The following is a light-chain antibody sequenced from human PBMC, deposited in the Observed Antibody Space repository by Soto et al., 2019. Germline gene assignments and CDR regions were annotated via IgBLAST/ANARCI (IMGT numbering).Light chain of an antibody. CDR2: GAS. J-gene: IGKJ2*01. V-gene: IGKV3-20*01. CDR3: QQYGSSPPYT. CDR1: QSVSSRY. Sequence: EIVLTQSPGTLSLSPGERATLSCRASQSVSSRYLAWYQQKPGQAPRLLMYGASSRATGIPDRFSGSGSGTDFTLTISRLEPEDVAVYYCQQYGSSPPYTFGQGTKLAIK.